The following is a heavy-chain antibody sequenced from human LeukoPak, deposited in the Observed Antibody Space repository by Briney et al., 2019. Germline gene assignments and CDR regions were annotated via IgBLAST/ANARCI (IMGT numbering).Heavy chain of an antibody. CDR1: VVSISSGGYY. Sequence: PSETLSLTCTLSVVSISSGGYYSSWIRQHPGKGLGWIVYIYYSGSTYYNPCLKSRLTISLDTSSNQFFLKLNSVTAADTAVYYCARGPVRDYSNYWGQGTLVTVSS. J-gene: IGHJ4*02. D-gene: IGHD4-11*01. CDR3: ARGPVRDYSNY. V-gene: IGHV4-31*03. CDR2: IYYSGST.